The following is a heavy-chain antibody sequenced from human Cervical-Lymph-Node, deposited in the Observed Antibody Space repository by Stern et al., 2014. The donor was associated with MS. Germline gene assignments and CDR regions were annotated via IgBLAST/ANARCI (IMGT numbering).Heavy chain of an antibody. CDR1: GFTFSYST. J-gene: IGHJ6*02. D-gene: IGHD4-11*01. V-gene: IGHV3-30*04. Sequence: VQLVESGGGVVQPGRSLRLSCAASGFTFSYSTMHWVRQAPGKGLEWVATVSYDGSDEYYPDSVKGRFTISRDNSKNTLYLQVNSLRAEDTGVYFCARDRTVTTYYYYYGMDVWAKGPRSPSP. CDR2: VSYDGSDE. CDR3: ARDRTVTTYYYYYGMDV.